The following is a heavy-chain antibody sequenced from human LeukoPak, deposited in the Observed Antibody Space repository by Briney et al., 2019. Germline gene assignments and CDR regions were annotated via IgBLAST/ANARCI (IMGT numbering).Heavy chain of an antibody. J-gene: IGHJ4*02. CDR2: ISYDGSNK. V-gene: IGHV3-30-3*01. D-gene: IGHD5-24*01. Sequence: GGFLRLSCAASGFTFSSYAMSWVRQAPGKGLEWVAVISYDGSNKYYADSVKGRFTISRDKSKNTLYLQMNSLRAEDTAVYYCARDPDGYWGQGTLVTVSS. CDR1: GFTFSSYA. CDR3: ARDPDGY.